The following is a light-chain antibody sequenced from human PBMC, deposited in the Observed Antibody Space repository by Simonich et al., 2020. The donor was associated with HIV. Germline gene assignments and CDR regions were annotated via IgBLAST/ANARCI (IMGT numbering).Light chain of an antibody. Sequence: EIVLTQSPGTLSLSPGERATLSCRASQSVSSSYLAWYQHKPGQAPRLLIYGASGRATGIPDRFSGSGSGTDFTLTISRLEPEDFAVYYCQQYGSSPETFGQGTKVEIK. V-gene: IGKV3-20*01. CDR1: QSVSSSY. CDR2: GAS. J-gene: IGKJ1*01. CDR3: QQYGSSPET.